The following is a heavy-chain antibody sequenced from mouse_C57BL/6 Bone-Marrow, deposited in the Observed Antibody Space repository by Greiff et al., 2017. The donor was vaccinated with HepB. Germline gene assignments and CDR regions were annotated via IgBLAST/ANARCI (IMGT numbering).Heavy chain of an antibody. CDR3: ARDYNDYDGYYFDY. V-gene: IGHV14-3*01. CDR1: GFNFKNTY. J-gene: IGHJ2*01. D-gene: IGHD2-4*01. Sequence: VQLQQSVAELVRPGASVKLSCTASGFNFKNTYMHWVKQRPEQGLEWIGRIDPANGNTKYAPKFQGKATITADTPSNTAYLQLSSLTSEDTAIYYCARDYNDYDGYYFDYWGQGTTLTVSS. CDR2: IDPANGNT.